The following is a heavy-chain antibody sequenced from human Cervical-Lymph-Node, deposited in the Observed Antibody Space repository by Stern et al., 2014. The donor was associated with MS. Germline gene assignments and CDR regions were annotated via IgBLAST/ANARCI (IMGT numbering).Heavy chain of an antibody. V-gene: IGHV4-4*02. CDR2: ILHSGGN. CDR3: ARVDRLAPRPFDY. Sequence: QVQLVESGPGLVKPSGTLSLTCAVSGDSITSSNWWSWVRQPPGTGLEWIGEILHSGGNNYNPSFTGRVTILVDKSKNQFSLHLSSVTAADTAVYYCARVDRLAPRPFDYWGQGTLVTVSS. CDR1: GDSITSSNW. D-gene: IGHD3-16*02. J-gene: IGHJ4*02.